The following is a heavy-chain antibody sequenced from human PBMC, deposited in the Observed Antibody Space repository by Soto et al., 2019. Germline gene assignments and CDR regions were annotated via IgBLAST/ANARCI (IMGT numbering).Heavy chain of an antibody. CDR1: GFSLSTSGVG. Sequence: QITLKESGPTLVKPTQTLTLTCTFSGFSLSTSGVGVGWTRQPPGKALEWLALIYWDDDKRYSPSLKSRLTXRKDTSKNQVVLTMTNMDPVDTATYYCAHRDSSGWSWGQGTLVTVSS. CDR3: AHRDSSGWS. CDR2: IYWDDDK. D-gene: IGHD6-19*01. V-gene: IGHV2-5*02. J-gene: IGHJ4*02.